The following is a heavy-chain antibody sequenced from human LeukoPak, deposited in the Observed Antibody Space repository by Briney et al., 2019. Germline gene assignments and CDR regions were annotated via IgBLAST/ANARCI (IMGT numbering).Heavy chain of an antibody. D-gene: IGHD3-10*01. V-gene: IGHV3-74*01. CDR3: VREIKIMGFRAFDY. Sequence: GGSLRLPCAASGFTFSNYWMHWVRQAPGKGLVWVSRINSDGSSTSYADSVKGRFAVSRDNAENTLYLQMDSLTVEDTGLYYCVREIKIMGFRAFDYWGQGTPVTVSS. J-gene: IGHJ4*02. CDR1: GFTFSNYW. CDR2: INSDGSST.